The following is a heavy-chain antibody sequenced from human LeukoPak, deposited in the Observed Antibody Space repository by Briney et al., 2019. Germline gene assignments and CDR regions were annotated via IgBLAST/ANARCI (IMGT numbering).Heavy chain of an antibody. Sequence: PGGSLRLSCAASGFTFSSYAMSWVRQAPGKGLEGVSDLNGSGRATNYADSVKGRFTISRDNFRNTLYLQMNSLRAEDTAEYYCARGGYGGRIDLWGQGTQVTVSS. CDR1: GFTFSSYA. D-gene: IGHD2-15*01. V-gene: IGHV3-23*01. CDR3: ARGGYGGRIDL. J-gene: IGHJ5*02. CDR2: LNGSGRAT.